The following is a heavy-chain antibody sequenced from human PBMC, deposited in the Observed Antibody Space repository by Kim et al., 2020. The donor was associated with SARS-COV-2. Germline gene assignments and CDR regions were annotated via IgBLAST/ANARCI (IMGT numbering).Heavy chain of an antibody. J-gene: IGHJ4*02. V-gene: IGHV3-30*04. D-gene: IGHD3-22*01. CDR1: GFTFSSYA. CDR3: ARGHDSSGYYYQFDY. Sequence: GGSLRLSCAASGFTFSSYAMHWVRQAPGKGLEWVAVISYDGSNKYYVDSVKGRFTISRDNSKNTLYLQMNSLRAEDTAVYYCARGHDSSGYYYQFDYWGQGTLVTVSS. CDR2: ISYDGSNK.